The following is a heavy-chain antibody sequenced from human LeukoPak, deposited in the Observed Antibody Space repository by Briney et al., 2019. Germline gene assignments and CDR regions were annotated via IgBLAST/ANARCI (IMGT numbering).Heavy chain of an antibody. CDR1: GFTFSSYA. CDR2: ISGSGHIT. J-gene: IGHJ3*02. CDR3: AKERVVAGTEDAFDI. D-gene: IGHD6-19*01. V-gene: IGHV3-23*01. Sequence: GGSLRLSCAASGFTFSSYAMSWVRQAPGKGLEWVSAISGSGHITYYADSVKGRFTFSRDNSKNTVYLQMNNLRAEDTAVYFCAKERVVAGTEDAFDIWGQGTMATVSS.